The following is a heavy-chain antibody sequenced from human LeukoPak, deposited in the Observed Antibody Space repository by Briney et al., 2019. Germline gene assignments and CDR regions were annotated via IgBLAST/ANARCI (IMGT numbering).Heavy chain of an antibody. CDR2: FDPEDGET. V-gene: IGHV1-24*01. CDR1: GYTLTELS. D-gene: IGHD3-9*01. CDR3: ATPRRNYDILTGYYRGYFDY. Sequence: ASVTVSCKVSGYTLTELSMHWVRQAPGKGLEWMGGFDPEDGETIYAQKFQGRVTMTEDTSTDTAYMELSSLRSEDTAVYYCATPRRNYDILTGYYRGYFDYWGQGTLVTVSS. J-gene: IGHJ4*02.